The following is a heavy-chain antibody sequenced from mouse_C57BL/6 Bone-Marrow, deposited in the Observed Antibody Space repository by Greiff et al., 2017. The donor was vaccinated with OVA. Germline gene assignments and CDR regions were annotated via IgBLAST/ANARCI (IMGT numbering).Heavy chain of an antibody. CDR1: GYTFTSYW. Sequence: QVQLQQPGAELVKPGASVKLSCKASGYTFTSYWMHWVKQRPGQGLEWIGMFHPNSGSTNYNEKFKSKATLTVDKSSSTAYMQLSSLTSEDSAVYYCAIYYGNYYAVDYWGQGTSVTVSS. D-gene: IGHD2-1*01. CDR2: FHPNSGST. CDR3: AIYYGNYYAVDY. V-gene: IGHV1-64*01. J-gene: IGHJ4*01.